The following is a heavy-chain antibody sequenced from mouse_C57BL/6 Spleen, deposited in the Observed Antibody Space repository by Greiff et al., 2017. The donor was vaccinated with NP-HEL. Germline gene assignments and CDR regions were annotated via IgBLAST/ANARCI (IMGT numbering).Heavy chain of an antibody. D-gene: IGHD1-1*01. J-gene: IGHJ2*01. CDR2: IDPSDSYT. Sequence: QVQLKQPGAELVMPGASVKLSCKASGYTFTSYWMHWVKQRPGQGLEWIGEIDPSDSYTNYNQKFKGKSTLTVDKSSSTAYMQLSSLTSEDSAVYYCAREDYYGSKRRYYFDYWGQGTTLTVSS. CDR1: GYTFTSYW. CDR3: AREDYYGSKRRYYFDY. V-gene: IGHV1-69*01.